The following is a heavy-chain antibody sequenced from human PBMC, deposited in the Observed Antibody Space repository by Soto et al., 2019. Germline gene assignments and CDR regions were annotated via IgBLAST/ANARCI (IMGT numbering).Heavy chain of an antibody. CDR1: GGTFSSYA. Sequence: QVQLVQSGAEVKKPGSSVKVSCKASGGTFSSYAISWVRQAPGQGLEWMGGIIPIFGTANYAQKFQGRVTITADESTSTAYMELRSLRPEDTAVYYCARDKWEILRLSVSYGMDVWGQGTTVTVTS. V-gene: IGHV1-69*01. CDR2: IIPIFGTA. J-gene: IGHJ6*02. CDR3: ARDKWEILRLSVSYGMDV. D-gene: IGHD1-26*01.